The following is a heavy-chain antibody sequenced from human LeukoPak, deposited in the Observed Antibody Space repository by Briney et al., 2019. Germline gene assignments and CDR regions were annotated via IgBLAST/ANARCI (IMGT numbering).Heavy chain of an antibody. V-gene: IGHV3-23*01. J-gene: IGHJ5*02. Sequence: GGSLRLSCAASGFTFSSYAMSWVRQAPGKGLEWVSAISGSGGSTYYADSVKGRFTISRDNSKNTLYLQMNSLRAEDTAVYYCAKMIKGFWSGCLNWFDPWGQGTLVTVSS. CDR2: ISGSGGST. D-gene: IGHD3-3*01. CDR1: GFTFSSYA. CDR3: AKMIKGFWSGCLNWFDP.